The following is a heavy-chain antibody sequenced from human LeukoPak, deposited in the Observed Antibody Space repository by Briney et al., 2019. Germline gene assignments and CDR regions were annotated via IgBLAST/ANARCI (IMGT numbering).Heavy chain of an antibody. Sequence: PGGSLRLSCAGSGFTFSSYAMSWVRQAPGKGLEWVSVISGSSDTTYYADSVKGRFIISRDNSENTLYLQMNSLRAEDTAVYYCAKRIGGVNSFDHWGQGTLVTVSS. CDR2: ISGSSDTT. D-gene: IGHD3-16*01. CDR1: GFTFSSYA. V-gene: IGHV3-23*01. J-gene: IGHJ4*02. CDR3: AKRIGGVNSFDH.